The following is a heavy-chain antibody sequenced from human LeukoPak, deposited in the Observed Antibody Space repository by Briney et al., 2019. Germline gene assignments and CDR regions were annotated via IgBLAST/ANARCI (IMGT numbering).Heavy chain of an antibody. D-gene: IGHD4-17*01. Sequence: GGSLRLSCAASGFTFSSYWMHWVRQAPGKGLVWVSRINSDGSSTSYADSVKGRFTISRDNAKNTLYLQMNSLRAEDTAVYYCARLYGDYVFGTHYYYGMDVWGQGTTVTVSS. V-gene: IGHV3-74*01. J-gene: IGHJ6*02. CDR2: INSDGSST. CDR3: ARLYGDYVFGTHYYYGMDV. CDR1: GFTFSSYW.